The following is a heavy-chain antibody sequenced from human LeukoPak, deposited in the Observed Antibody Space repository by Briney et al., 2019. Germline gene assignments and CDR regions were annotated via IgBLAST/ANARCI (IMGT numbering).Heavy chain of an antibody. V-gene: IGHV3-74*01. Sequence: GGSLRLSCAASGFTFSSYWMHWALQVPGKGLLWVSRINPGGSSIAYADSVKGRFTISRDNAKNTLYLQMDSLRAEDTAVYYCAREIAAAAAFDYWGQGTLVTVSS. CDR1: GFTFSSYW. J-gene: IGHJ4*02. D-gene: IGHD6-13*01. CDR3: AREIAAAAAFDY. CDR2: INPGGSSI.